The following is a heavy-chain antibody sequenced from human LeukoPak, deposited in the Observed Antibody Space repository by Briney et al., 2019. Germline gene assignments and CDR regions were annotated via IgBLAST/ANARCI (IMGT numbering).Heavy chain of an antibody. CDR1: GFTFSSYV. D-gene: IGHD5-24*01. J-gene: IGHJ6*02. V-gene: IGHV3-23*01. Sequence: GGSLTLSCAASGFTFSSYVMSWIRQAPGKGLEWVSDISGSGGSTYYADSVKGRFTISRDNSKNTLYLQMNSLRAEDTAVYYCAKGRRDGYNYGMDVWAKGPRSPSP. CDR3: AKGRRDGYNYGMDV. CDR2: ISGSGGST.